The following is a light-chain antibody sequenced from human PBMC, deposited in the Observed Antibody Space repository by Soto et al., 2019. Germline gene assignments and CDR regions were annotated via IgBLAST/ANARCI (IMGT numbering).Light chain of an antibody. Sequence: QSALTQPPSASGSPGHSVTISCTGTSSDVGGYNYVSWYQQHPGKAPQLMIYEVSRRPSGVPDRFSGSKSGNTASLTVSGLQAEDEADYYCSSYAGSKNLLFGGGTQLTVL. CDR2: EVS. J-gene: IGLJ2*01. V-gene: IGLV2-8*01. CDR3: SSYAGSKNLL. CDR1: SSDVGGYNY.